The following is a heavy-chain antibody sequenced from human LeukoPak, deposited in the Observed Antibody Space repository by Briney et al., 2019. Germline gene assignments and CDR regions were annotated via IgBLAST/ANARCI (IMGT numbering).Heavy chain of an antibody. J-gene: IGHJ5*02. D-gene: IGHD3-3*01. CDR2: GGIYYGETT. Sequence: SETLSLTCTVSGGSIRSSSYYWGWIRQPPGKGLEWIGSGGIYYGETTYYNPSLKSRVTISVDTSKNQFSLKLSSVTAADTAVYYCARRSRPSWSGYPYNWFDPWGQGTLVTVSS. CDR3: ARRSRPSWSGYPYNWFDP. CDR1: GGSIRSSSYY. V-gene: IGHV4-39*07.